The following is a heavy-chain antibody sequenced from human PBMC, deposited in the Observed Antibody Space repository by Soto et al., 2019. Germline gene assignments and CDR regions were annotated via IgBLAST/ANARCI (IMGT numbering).Heavy chain of an antibody. V-gene: IGHV3-21*01. CDR2: ISSSSSYI. CDR3: AIDYYYDSSGYYAGFDY. J-gene: IGHJ4*02. D-gene: IGHD3-22*01. Sequence: YLRDWSRGSGFMPSPYTILGFRLALGKRLDWVSSISSSSSYIYYADSVKGRFTISRDNAKNSLYLQMNSLRAEDTAVYYCAIDYYYDSSGYYAGFDYWGQGTLVLVSA. CDR1: GFMPSPYT.